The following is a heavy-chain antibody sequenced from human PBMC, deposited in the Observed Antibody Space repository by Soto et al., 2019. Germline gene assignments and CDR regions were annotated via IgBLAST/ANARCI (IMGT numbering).Heavy chain of an antibody. Sequence: HPGGSLRLSCAASGFTLSGYAMDWVRQAPGKGLKYVSGISSNGVGTYYANSVQGRFTISRDNSKNTVYLQMGSLRPEDMAVYYCARRARPDFYYMDVWGKGTTVTVSS. V-gene: IGHV3-64*01. J-gene: IGHJ6*03. CDR2: ISSNGVGT. CDR1: GFTLSGYA. D-gene: IGHD6-6*01. CDR3: ARRARPDFYYMDV.